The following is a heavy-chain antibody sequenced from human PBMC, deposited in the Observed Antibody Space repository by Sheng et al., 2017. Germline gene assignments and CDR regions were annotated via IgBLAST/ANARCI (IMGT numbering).Heavy chain of an antibody. Sequence: EVQLLESGGGLVQPGGSLRLSCAASGFTFSSYAMSWVRQAPGKGLEWVSAISGSGGSTYYADSVKGRFTISRDNSKNTLYLQMNSLRAEDTAVYYCAKEEGTYYDFWSGYYCWFDPWGQGTLVTVSS. V-gene: IGHV3-23*01. CDR1: GFTFSSYA. J-gene: IGHJ5*02. CDR2: ISGSGGST. D-gene: IGHD3-3*01. CDR3: AKEEGTYYDFWSGYYCWFDP.